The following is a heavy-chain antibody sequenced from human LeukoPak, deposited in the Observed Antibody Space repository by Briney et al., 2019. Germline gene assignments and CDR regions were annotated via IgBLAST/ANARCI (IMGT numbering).Heavy chain of an antibody. CDR1: GFTFSSYA. V-gene: IGHV3-30-3*01. CDR2: ISYDGSNK. Sequence: GGSLRLSCAASGFTFSSYAMHWVRQAPGKGLEWVAVISYDGSNKYYADSVKGRFTISRDNSKNTLYLQMNSLRAEDTAVYYCARAPSGPPRRVIAVAPQLSYYFDYWGQGTLVTVSS. CDR3: ARAPSGPPRRVIAVAPQLSYYFDY. D-gene: IGHD6-19*01. J-gene: IGHJ4*02.